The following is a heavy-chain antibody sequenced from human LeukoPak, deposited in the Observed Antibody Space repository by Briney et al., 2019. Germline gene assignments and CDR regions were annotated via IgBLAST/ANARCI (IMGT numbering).Heavy chain of an antibody. CDR1: GFTFNTYN. Sequence: GGSLRLSCAASGFTFNTYNMNWVRQAPGKGLEWVSYISSSSSTIYYADSVKGRFTISRDNAKNSLYLQMNSLRAEDTALYHCARVPTFGVVNDPYWYSDLWGRGTLVTVSS. CDR3: ARVPTFGVVNDPYWYSDL. V-gene: IGHV3-48*04. CDR2: ISSSSSTI. J-gene: IGHJ2*01. D-gene: IGHD3-3*01.